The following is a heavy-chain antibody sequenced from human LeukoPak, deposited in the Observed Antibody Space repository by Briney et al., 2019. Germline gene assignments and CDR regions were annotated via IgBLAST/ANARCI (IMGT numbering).Heavy chain of an antibody. Sequence: GGSLSLSCAASGFTFSSYAMNWVRQAPGKGLEWVAVISYDGSNKYYADSVKGRFTISRDNSKNTLYLQMNSLRAEDTAVYYCARCVRDGYRSGAFDIWGQGTMVTVSS. CDR3: ARCVRDGYRSGAFDI. CDR2: ISYDGSNK. J-gene: IGHJ3*02. CDR1: GFTFSSYA. V-gene: IGHV3-30*01. D-gene: IGHD5-24*01.